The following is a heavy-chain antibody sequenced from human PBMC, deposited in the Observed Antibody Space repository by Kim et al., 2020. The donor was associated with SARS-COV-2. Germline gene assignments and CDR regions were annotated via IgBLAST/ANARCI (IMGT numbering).Heavy chain of an antibody. CDR2: IYYSGST. CDR3: ARAQAIFGVVNQFDY. V-gene: IGHV4-31*03. Sequence: SETLSRTCTVSGGSISSGGYYWSWIRQHPGKGLEWIGYIYYSGSTYYNPSLKSRVTISVDTSKNQFSLKLSSVTAADTAVYYCARAQAIFGVVNQFDYWGQGTLVTVSS. J-gene: IGHJ4*02. D-gene: IGHD3-3*01. CDR1: GGSISSGGYY.